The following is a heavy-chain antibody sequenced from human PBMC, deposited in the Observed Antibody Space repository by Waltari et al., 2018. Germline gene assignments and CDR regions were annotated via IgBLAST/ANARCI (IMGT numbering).Heavy chain of an antibody. CDR2: IYYSGST. V-gene: IGHV4-31*03. CDR1: GGSISSGGYY. D-gene: IGHD2-2*01. CDR3: ARGVLIVVVPAAANWFDP. J-gene: IGHJ5*02. Sequence: QVHLQESGPGLVKPSQTLSLTCTVSGGSISSGGYYWSWIRQHPGKGLEWIGYIYYSGSTYYNPSLKSRVTISVDTSKNQFSLKLSSVTAADTAVYYCARGVLIVVVPAAANWFDPWGQGTLVTVSS.